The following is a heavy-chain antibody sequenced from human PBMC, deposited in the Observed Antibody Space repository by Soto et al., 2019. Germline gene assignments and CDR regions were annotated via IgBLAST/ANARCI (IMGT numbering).Heavy chain of an antibody. V-gene: IGHV1-69*13. CDR1: GGTFSSYA. CDR3: ASAPKATVTTVSDYGMDV. CDR2: IIPIFGTA. J-gene: IGHJ6*02. D-gene: IGHD4-4*01. Sequence: GASVKVSCKASGGTFSSYAISWVRQAPGQGLEWMGGIIPIFGTANYAQKFQGRVTITADESTSTAYMELSSLRSEDTAVYYCASAPKATVTTVSDYGMDVWGQGTTVTVSS.